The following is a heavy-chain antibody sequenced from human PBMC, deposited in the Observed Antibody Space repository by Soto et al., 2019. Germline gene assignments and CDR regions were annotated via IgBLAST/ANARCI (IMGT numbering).Heavy chain of an antibody. V-gene: IGHV3-23*01. Sequence: GSLRLSCAACGVPFSSYALTWVRQAAGKGMEWESAISGSGDRTYYADSVKGRFTISRDSSKNTLFLQMISLRVEDTAVYYCAKDWATSYCVFPFCYYSNYYYYIDVCARRSTVTVSS. CDR2: ISGSGDRT. CDR3: AKDWATSYCVFPFCYYSNYYYYIDV. D-gene: IGHD2-21*01. J-gene: IGHJ6*03. CDR1: GVPFSSYA.